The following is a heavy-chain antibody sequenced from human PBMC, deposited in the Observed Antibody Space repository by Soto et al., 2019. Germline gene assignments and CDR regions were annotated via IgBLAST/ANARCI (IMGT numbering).Heavy chain of an antibody. J-gene: IGHJ5*02. V-gene: IGHV1-3*01. CDR3: ARGALRFPTLNWFDP. D-gene: IGHD3-3*01. CDR2: INAGNGNT. CDR1: GYTLTSYA. Sequence: ASVKVSCKASGYTLTSYAMHWVRQAPGQRLEWMGWINAGNGNTKYSQKFQGRVTITRDTSASTAYMELSSLRSEDTAVYYCARGALRFPTLNWFDPWGQGTLVTVSS.